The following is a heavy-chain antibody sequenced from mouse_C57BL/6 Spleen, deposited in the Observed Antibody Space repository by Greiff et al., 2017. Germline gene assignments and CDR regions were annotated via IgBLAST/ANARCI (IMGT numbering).Heavy chain of an antibody. V-gene: IGHV1-55*01. CDR3: ASDYGYDNAMDY. CDR1: GYTFTSYW. Sequence: QVQLQQPGAELVKPGASVKMSCKASGYTFTSYWITWVKQRPGQGLEWIGDIYPGSGSTNYNEKFKSKATLTVDTSSSTAYMQLSSLTSEDSAVYYCASDYGYDNAMDYWGQGTSVTVSS. J-gene: IGHJ4*01. D-gene: IGHD2-2*01. CDR2: IYPGSGST.